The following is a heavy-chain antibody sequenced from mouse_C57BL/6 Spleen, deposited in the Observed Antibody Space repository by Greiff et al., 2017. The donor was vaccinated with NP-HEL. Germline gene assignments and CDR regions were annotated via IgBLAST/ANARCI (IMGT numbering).Heavy chain of an antibody. CDR1: GYSFTGYY. CDR2: INPSTGGT. J-gene: IGHJ3*01. Sequence: VQLQQSGPELVKPGASVKISCKASGYSFTGYYMNWVKQSPEKSLEWIGEINPSTGGTTYNQKFKAKATLTVDKSSSTAYMQLKSLTSEDSAVYYCARGPTYWGQGTLVTVSA. V-gene: IGHV1-42*01. CDR3: ARGPTY.